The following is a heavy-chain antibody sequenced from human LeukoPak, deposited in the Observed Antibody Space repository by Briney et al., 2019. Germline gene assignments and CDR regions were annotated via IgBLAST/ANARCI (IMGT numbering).Heavy chain of an antibody. V-gene: IGHV3-23*01. J-gene: IGHJ5*02. D-gene: IGHD3-10*01. CDR1: GFTFSSYQ. Sequence: GGSLRLSCAGSGFTFSSYQMHWVPQAPGKGLEWVSTISDGGVSTYYPDSVKGRFSISRDNSKNTLFLQMNSLRAEDTAVYYCAKDRDLLFAHCWFDLWGQGTLVTVSS. CDR2: ISDGGVST. CDR3: AKDRDLLFAHCWFDL.